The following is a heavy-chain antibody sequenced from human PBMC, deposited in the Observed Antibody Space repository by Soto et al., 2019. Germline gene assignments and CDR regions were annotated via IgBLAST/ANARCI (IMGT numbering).Heavy chain of an antibody. CDR1: GFTFSSYA. J-gene: IGHJ4*02. V-gene: IGHV3-30-3*01. CDR3: ARDPTLLRFLEWLLYFDY. CDR2: ISYDGSNK. D-gene: IGHD3-3*01. Sequence: ESGGGVVQPGRSLRLSCAASGFTFSSYAMHWVRQAPGKGLEWVAVISYDGSNKYYADSVKGRFTISRDNSKNTLYLQMNSLRAEDTAVYYCARDPTLLRFLEWLLYFDYWGQGTLVTVSS.